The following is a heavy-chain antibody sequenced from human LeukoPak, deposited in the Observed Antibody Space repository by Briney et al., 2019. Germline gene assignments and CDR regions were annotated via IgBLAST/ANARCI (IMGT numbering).Heavy chain of an antibody. Sequence: GESLKISCKGSGYSFTSYWIGWVRQMPGKGLEWMGIIYPGDSDTRYSPSFQGQVTISADKSISTAYLQWSSLKASDTAMYYCARLLYYYGSGSYSFDYWGQGTLVTVSS. CDR1: GYSFTSYW. V-gene: IGHV5-51*01. J-gene: IGHJ4*02. D-gene: IGHD3-10*01. CDR2: IYPGDSDT. CDR3: ARLLYYYGSGSYSFDY.